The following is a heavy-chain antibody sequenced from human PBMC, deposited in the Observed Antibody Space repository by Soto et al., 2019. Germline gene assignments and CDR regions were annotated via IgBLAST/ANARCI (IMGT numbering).Heavy chain of an antibody. V-gene: IGHV1-69*01. CDR1: GGIFSTCV. Sequence: QVRLVQSGAEVKKPGSSVKISCKTSGGIFSTCVFSWVRQAPGQGLEWMGGIIPFLGTPNYAQSFQGRVTITADESTSTAYMELSSLRSEDTAVYYCAREDIVIYRIAYYGIDIWGQGTTVIVSS. CDR3: AREDIVIYRIAYYGIDI. J-gene: IGHJ6*02. D-gene: IGHD3-22*01. CDR2: IIPFLGTP.